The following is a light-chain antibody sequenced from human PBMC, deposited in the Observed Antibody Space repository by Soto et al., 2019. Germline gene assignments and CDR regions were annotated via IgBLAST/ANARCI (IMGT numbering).Light chain of an antibody. V-gene: IGLV4-60*02. CDR2: LERSGTS. Sequence: QSVLTQSSSASASLGSSVKLTCTLSSGHSNYIIAWHQQQPGKAPRSLMKLERSGTSNRGSGVPDRFSGSSSGADRYLTIFNLQVEDEDDYYGENGDRNILVFGGGTKLTVL. J-gene: IGLJ3*02. CDR1: SGHSNYI. CDR3: ENGDRNILV.